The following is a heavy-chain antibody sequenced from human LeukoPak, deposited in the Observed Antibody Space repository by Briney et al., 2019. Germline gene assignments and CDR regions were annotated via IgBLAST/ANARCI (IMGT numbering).Heavy chain of an antibody. CDR2: ISSSGGMM. CDR3: ARVTEYQLLYALDY. Sequence: GGSLRLSCAASGFSFGSFDMTWVRQAPGKGLEWFSHISSSGGMMYHADSVKGRFTISRDNAKNSLYLQMNSLRAEDTAVYYCARVTEYQLLYALDYWGQGTLVTVSS. J-gene: IGHJ4*02. CDR1: GFSFGSFD. D-gene: IGHD2-2*02. V-gene: IGHV3-48*03.